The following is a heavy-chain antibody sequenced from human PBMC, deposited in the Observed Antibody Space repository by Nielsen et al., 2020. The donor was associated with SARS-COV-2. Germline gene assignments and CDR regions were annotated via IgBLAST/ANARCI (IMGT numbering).Heavy chain of an antibody. CDR1: GLSFSNFW. CDR2: IYSGGSST. Sequence: GESLKISCVGSGLSFSNFWMSWVRQAPGKGLEWVSVIYSGGSSTYYADSVKGRFTISRDNSKNTLYLQMNSLRAEDTAVYYCAKTWYFDLWGRGTLVTVSS. J-gene: IGHJ2*01. V-gene: IGHV3-23*03. CDR3: AKTWYFDL.